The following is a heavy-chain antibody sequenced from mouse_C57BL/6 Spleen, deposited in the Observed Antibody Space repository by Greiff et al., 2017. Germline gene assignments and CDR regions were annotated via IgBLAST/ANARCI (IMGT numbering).Heavy chain of an antibody. CDR1: GYSFTGYY. D-gene: IGHD1-2*01. CDR3: ARSPETYYGDYDY. V-gene: IGHV1-42*01. Sequence: VQLQQSGPELVKPGASVKISCKASGYSFTGYYMNWVKQSPEKSLEWIGEIIPSTGGTTYNQKFKAKATLTVDKSSSTAYMQLKSLTSEDSAVYYCARSPETYYGDYDYWGQGATLTV. J-gene: IGHJ2*01. CDR2: IIPSTGGT.